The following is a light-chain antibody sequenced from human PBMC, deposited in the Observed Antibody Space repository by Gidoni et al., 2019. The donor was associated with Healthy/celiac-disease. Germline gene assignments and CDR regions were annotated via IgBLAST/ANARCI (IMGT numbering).Light chain of an antibody. CDR3: KQGLQTPWT. CDR1: QSLLHRIGYNY. J-gene: IGKJ1*01. Sequence: IVMTLSPPSLPVSPGEPPSLSCRSSQSLLHRIGYNYLDWYLQKPGNSPQLLIYLGSNRASGVPDRFSGSGSGTDFTLKISRVEAEDVGVYYCKQGLQTPWTFGQGTKVEIK. CDR2: LGS. V-gene: IGKV2-28*01.